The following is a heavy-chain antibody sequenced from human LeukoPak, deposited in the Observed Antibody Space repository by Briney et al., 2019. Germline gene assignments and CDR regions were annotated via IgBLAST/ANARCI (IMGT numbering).Heavy chain of an antibody. CDR2: IIPIFGTA. J-gene: IGHJ4*02. V-gene: IGHV1-69*05. CDR1: GYTFTSYY. CDR3: ARGSVEMATTIRN. Sequence: SVKVSCKASGYTFTSYYMHWVRQAPGQGLEWMGRIIPIFGTANYAQKFQGRVTITTDESTSTAYMELSSLRSEDTAVYYCARGSVEMATTIRNWGQGTLVTVSS. D-gene: IGHD5-24*01.